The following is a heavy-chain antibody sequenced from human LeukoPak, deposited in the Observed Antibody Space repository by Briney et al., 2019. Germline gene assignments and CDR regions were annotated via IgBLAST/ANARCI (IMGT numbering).Heavy chain of an antibody. Sequence: GGSLRLSCAASGFTFSAYWMRWVSQAPGKGLEWVASIKEDGSEKYYVDSVKGRFTISRDNAKNSLYLQMNSLRAEDTAVYYCARLTLSANDWCYDYWGQGTLVTVSS. CDR2: IKEDGSEK. CDR3: ARLTLSANDWCYDY. CDR1: GFTFSAYW. D-gene: IGHD5-12*01. V-gene: IGHV3-7*01. J-gene: IGHJ4*02.